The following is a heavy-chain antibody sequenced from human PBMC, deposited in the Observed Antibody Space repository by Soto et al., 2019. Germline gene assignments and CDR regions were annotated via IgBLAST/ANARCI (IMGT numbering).Heavy chain of an antibody. CDR3: ARDGALYYYDNSGYYGWFDP. V-gene: IGHV1-2*02. J-gene: IGHJ5*02. D-gene: IGHD3-22*01. Sequence: ASVKVSCKASGYTFTDYFIHWVRQAPGQGLECMGWINPNSGGADYAQKFQGRVTMTRDTSISTAYMELSRLRSDDTAVYYCARDGALYYYDNSGYYGWFDPWGQGTLVTVSS. CDR2: INPNSGGA. CDR1: GYTFTDYF.